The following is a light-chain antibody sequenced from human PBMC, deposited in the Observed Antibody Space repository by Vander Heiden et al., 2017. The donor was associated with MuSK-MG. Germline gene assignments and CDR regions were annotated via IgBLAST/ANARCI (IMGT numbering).Light chain of an antibody. CDR2: AAS. CDR1: LVISSY. Sequence: AIRITQSPSSFSASAGDRLPITCPASLVISSYLAWYQQKPGKAPKLLIYAASTWQCGVPSRFSGSGSGTDFTLTISCLQSEDVATYYCQQDDSYPLTFGRGTKVDIK. CDR3: QQDDSYPLT. V-gene: IGKV1-8*01. J-gene: IGKJ3*01.